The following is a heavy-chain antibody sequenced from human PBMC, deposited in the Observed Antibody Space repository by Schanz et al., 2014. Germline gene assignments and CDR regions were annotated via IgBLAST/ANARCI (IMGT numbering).Heavy chain of an antibody. J-gene: IGHJ4*02. CDR2: INHGGST. CDR3: ARAARRTRVVPLYFDY. D-gene: IGHD2-2*01. CDR1: GGSFSGYY. Sequence: QVQLQQWGAGLLKPSETLSLTCAVYGGSFSGYYWSWIRQPPGKGLEWIAEINHGGSTNYNPSLKSRVTISVDTSKNHFSLKLRSVTAADTAVYYCARAARRTRVVPLYFDYWGQGTLXTVSS. V-gene: IGHV4-34*01.